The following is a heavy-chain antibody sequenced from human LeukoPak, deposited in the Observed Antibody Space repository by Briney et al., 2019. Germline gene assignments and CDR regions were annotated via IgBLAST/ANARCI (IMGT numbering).Heavy chain of an antibody. CDR2: IYYSGSA. Sequence: SETLSLTCTVSGGSISTYYWSWIRQPPGKGLEWIGYIYYSGSANYNPSLKSRVTISVDTFKNQFSLRPSSVTAADTAVYYCARSYGSGNYFDYWGQGTLVTVSS. CDR3: ARSYGSGNYFDY. V-gene: IGHV4-59*01. CDR1: GGSISTYY. D-gene: IGHD3-10*01. J-gene: IGHJ4*02.